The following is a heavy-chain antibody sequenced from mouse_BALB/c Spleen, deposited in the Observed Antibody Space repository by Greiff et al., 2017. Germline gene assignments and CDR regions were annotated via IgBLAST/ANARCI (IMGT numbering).Heavy chain of an antibody. Sequence: EVHLVESGGGLVQPGGSRKLSCAASGFTFSSFGMHWVRQAPEKGLEWVAYISSGSSTIYYADTVKGRFTISRDNPKNTLFLQMTSLRSEDTAMYYCARGIFYFDYWGQGTTLTVSS. CDR2: ISSGSSTI. CDR1: GFTFSSFG. J-gene: IGHJ2*01. V-gene: IGHV5-17*02. CDR3: ARGIFYFDY.